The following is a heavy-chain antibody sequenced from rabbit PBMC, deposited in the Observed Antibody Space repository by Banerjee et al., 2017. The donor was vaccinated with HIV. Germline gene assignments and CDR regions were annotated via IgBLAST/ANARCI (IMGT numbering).Heavy chain of an antibody. V-gene: IGHV1S45*01. J-gene: IGHJ4*01. CDR2: IYAGSSGST. CDR1: GFDFSSNP. D-gene: IGHD4-1*01. Sequence: QEQLVESGGGLVQPEGSLTLTCKASGFDFSSNPMCWVRQAPGKGLEWIACIYAGSSGSTYYASWAKGRFTISKTSSTTVTLQMTSLTAADTAAYFCARKRAGGANFNLWGQGTLVTVS. CDR3: ARKRAGGANFNL.